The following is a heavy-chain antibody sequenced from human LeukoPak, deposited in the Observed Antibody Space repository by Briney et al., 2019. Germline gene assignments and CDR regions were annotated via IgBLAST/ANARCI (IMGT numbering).Heavy chain of an antibody. CDR2: ISSSGSTI. V-gene: IGHV3-48*04. CDR3: AREDASLYRDAFDI. CDR1: GFTFSSYA. Sequence: GGSLRLSCAASGFTFSSYAMSWVRQAPGKGLEWVSYISSSGSTIYYADSVKGRFTISRDNAKNSLYLQMNSLRAEDTAVYYCAREDASLYRDAFDIWGQGTMVTVSS. J-gene: IGHJ3*02. D-gene: IGHD2-8*01.